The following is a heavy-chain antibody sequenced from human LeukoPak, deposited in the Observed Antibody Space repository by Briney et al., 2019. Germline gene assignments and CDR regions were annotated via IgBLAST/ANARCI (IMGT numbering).Heavy chain of an antibody. CDR2: IYYSGST. D-gene: IGHD6-19*01. CDR3: ARDLGVSYSSGAPGNYFDY. J-gene: IGHJ4*02. Sequence: ASETLSLTCTVSGGSISSYYWSWIRQPPGKGLEWIGYIYYSGSTNYNPSLKSRVTISVDTSKNQFSLKLSSVTAADTAVYYCARDLGVSYSSGAPGNYFDYWGQGTLVTVSS. CDR1: GGSISSYY. V-gene: IGHV4-59*01.